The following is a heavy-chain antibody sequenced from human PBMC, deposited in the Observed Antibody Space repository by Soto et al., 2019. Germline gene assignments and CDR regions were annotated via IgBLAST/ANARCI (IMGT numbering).Heavy chain of an antibody. Sequence: ASVKVSCKASGYTFTSYAMHWVRQAPGQRLEWMGWINAGNGNTKYSQKFQGRVTITRDTSASTAYMELSSLRSEDTAVYYCAREGAAAGISDGIDVWGQGTTVTVSS. CDR1: GYTFTSYA. CDR2: INAGNGNT. D-gene: IGHD6-13*01. CDR3: AREGAAAGISDGIDV. J-gene: IGHJ6*02. V-gene: IGHV1-3*01.